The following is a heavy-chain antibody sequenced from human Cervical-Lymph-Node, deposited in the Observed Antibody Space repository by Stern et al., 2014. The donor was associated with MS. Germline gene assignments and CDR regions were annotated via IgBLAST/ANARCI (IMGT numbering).Heavy chain of an antibody. Sequence: VQLVESGAEVKKPGASVKVSCKASGYTFTSYYMHWVRQAPGQGLEWLEIITPSGGSTSYAQKFQGRVTMTRDTSTSTVYMELSSLRSEDTAVYYCRWLEVGGGGDYWGQGTLVTVSS. J-gene: IGHJ4*02. CDR3: RWLEVGGGGDY. V-gene: IGHV1-46*01. CDR2: ITPSGGST. CDR1: GYTFTSYY. D-gene: IGHD1-26*01.